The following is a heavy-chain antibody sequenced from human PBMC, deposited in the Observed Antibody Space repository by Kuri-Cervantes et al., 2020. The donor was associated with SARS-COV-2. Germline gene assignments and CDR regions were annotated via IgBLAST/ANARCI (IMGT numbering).Heavy chain of an antibody. CDR3: ASFGRGWYDDAFDI. Sequence: GESLKISCAASGFTFSDYYMSWIRQAPGKGLEWVSYISSSSSYTNYADSVKGRFTISRDNAKNSLYLHMNSLRAEDTAVYYCASFGRGWYDDAFDIWGQGTMVTVSS. CDR1: GFTFSDYY. J-gene: IGHJ3*02. CDR2: ISSSSSYT. V-gene: IGHV3-11*03. D-gene: IGHD6-19*01.